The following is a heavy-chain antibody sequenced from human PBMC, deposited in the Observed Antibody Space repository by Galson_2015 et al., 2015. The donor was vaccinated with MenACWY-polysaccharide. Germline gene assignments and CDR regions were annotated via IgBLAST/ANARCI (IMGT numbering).Heavy chain of an antibody. D-gene: IGHD2-2*01. CDR3: AREGSRIVFHAFDI. CDR2: IQYDGSNK. V-gene: IGHV3-33*01. CDR1: GIRFSGSG. J-gene: IGHJ3*02. Sequence: SLRLSCAASGIRFSGSGMHWVRQAPGKGLEWVAVIQYDGSNKVYADSVKGRFTTSRDNSKNTVFLEMNTLGVEDTAVYYCAREGSRIVFHAFDIWGQGTMVTVSS.